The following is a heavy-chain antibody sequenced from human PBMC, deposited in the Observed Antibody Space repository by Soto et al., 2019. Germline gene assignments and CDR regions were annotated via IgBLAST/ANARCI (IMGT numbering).Heavy chain of an antibody. D-gene: IGHD3-10*01. CDR1: GFTFSSYA. CDR2: SSGSGGST. CDR3: AKVDDYYGSGIYYFDY. V-gene: IGHV3-23*01. J-gene: IGHJ4*02. Sequence: GGSLRLSCAASGFTFSSYAMSWVRQAPGKGLEWVSASSGSGGSTYYADSVKGRFTISRDKSKNTLYLKMNSLRAEDTAVYYCAKVDDYYGSGIYYFDYWGQGTLVTVSS.